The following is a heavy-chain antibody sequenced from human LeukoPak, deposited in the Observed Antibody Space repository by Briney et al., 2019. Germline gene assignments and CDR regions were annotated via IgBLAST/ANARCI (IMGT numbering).Heavy chain of an antibody. V-gene: IGHV3-21*01. Sequence: GGSLRLSCAASGFTFSSYSMNWVRQAPGKGLEWVSSISSSSSYIYYADSVKGRFTISRDNAKYSLYLQMNSLRAEDTAVYYCARSGDYYDSSGFAGGYFQHWGQGTLVTVSS. D-gene: IGHD3-22*01. CDR1: GFTFSSYS. CDR2: ISSSSSYI. CDR3: ARSGDYYDSSGFAGGYFQH. J-gene: IGHJ1*01.